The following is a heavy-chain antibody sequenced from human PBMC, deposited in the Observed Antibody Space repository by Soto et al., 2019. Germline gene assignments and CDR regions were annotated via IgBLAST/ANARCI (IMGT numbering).Heavy chain of an antibody. Sequence: GGSLRLSCAASGFTFSSYGMHWVRQAPGKGLEWVAVIWYDGSNKYYADSVKGRFTISRDNSKNTLYLQMNSLRAEDTAVYYCARDNPVAGFDYWGQGTLVTVSS. V-gene: IGHV3-33*01. CDR2: IWYDGSNK. D-gene: IGHD6-19*01. CDR1: GFTFSSYG. CDR3: ARDNPVAGFDY. J-gene: IGHJ4*02.